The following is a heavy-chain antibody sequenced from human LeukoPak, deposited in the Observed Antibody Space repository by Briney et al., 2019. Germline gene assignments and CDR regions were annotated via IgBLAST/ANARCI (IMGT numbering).Heavy chain of an antibody. V-gene: IGHV3-7*04. CDR2: IKPDGSGK. Sequence: GGSLRLSRAASGFTFNNYWMNWARQAPGKGLEWVANIKPDGSGKYYADSVKGRFTISRDNAKDSLYLQMNSLRGDDTAVYYCARESFEYWGQGVLVTVSS. CDR1: GFTFNNYW. J-gene: IGHJ4*02. CDR3: ARESFEY.